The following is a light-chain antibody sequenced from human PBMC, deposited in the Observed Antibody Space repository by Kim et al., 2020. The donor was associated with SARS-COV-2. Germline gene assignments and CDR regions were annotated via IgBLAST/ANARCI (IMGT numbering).Light chain of an antibody. CDR2: KDS. V-gene: IGLV3-1*01. J-gene: IGLJ3*02. CDR1: KLGDKY. Sequence: SVSPGQTASITCSGDKLGDKYACWYQQKPGQPPVLVIYKDSKRPSGIPERFSGSNSGNTATLTISGTQAMDEADYYCQAWDSSTAVFGGGTKLTVL. CDR3: QAWDSSTAV.